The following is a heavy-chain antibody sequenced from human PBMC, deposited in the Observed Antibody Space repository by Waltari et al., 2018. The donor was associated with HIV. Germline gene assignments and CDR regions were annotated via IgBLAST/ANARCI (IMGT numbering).Heavy chain of an antibody. CDR2: IYYSGST. CDR3: ARPDGGSGSYVHD. CDR1: GGSISSSSYY. D-gene: IGHD3-10*01. Sequence: QLQLQESGPGLVKPSETLSLTCTVSGGSISSSSYYWGWIHQPPGKGMEWIGSIYYSGSTYYNPSLKSRVTISVDTSKNQFSLKLSSVTAADTAVYYCARPDGGSGSYVHDWGQGTLVTVSS. V-gene: IGHV4-39*01. J-gene: IGHJ4*02.